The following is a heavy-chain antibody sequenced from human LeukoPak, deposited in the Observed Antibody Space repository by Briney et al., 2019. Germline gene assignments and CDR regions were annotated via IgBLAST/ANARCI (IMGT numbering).Heavy chain of an antibody. V-gene: IGHV3-64D*06. CDR3: VKDLFFYYGVVV. CDR1: GFNFDAYS. J-gene: IGHJ6*02. Sequence: GGTLSLTCSASGFNFDAYSMHWVRQTPGMGREFVSAINHDGRGTFHADPVKGRFTISRYNSKNTLSLQMDSLRAEDTAIYYCVKDLFFYYGVVVWGQGTTVTVSS. D-gene: IGHD3-3*01. CDR2: INHDGRGT.